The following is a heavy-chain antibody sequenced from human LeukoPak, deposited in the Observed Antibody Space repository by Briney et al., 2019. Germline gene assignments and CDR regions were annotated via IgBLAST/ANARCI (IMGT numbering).Heavy chain of an antibody. J-gene: IGHJ6*03. CDR3: ARQPSPTPSYYYYMDV. Sequence: GGSLRLSCAASGFTFSSYSMNWVRQAPGKGLEWVSSISSSGGNIYYLDSVKGRFTISRDNAKNSLYLQMNSLRAEDTAVYYCARQPSPTPSYYYYMDVWGKGTTVSVSS. CDR2: ISSSGGNI. V-gene: IGHV3-21*01. CDR1: GFTFSSYS.